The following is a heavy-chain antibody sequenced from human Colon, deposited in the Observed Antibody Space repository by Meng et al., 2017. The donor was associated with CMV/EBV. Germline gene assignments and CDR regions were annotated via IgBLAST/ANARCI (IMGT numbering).Heavy chain of an antibody. CDR1: GYGFTSYW. J-gene: IGHJ3*01. Sequence: GGSLRLSCKASGYGFTSYWIAWVRQMPGKGLEWMGIVYLGDSDTRYSPSFRGQVTISADKFARTVYLEWSRLRASDTALYFCARQVGVFADDTFDVWGQGTEVTVSS. V-gene: IGHV5-51*01. D-gene: IGHD1-26*01. CDR3: ARQVGVFADDTFDV. CDR2: VYLGDSDT.